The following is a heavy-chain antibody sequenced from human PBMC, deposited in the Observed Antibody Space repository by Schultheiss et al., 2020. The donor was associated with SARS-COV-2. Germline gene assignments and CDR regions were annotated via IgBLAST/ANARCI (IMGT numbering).Heavy chain of an antibody. J-gene: IGHJ2*01. Sequence: SETLSLTFAVYGGSFSGYYWSWIRQPPGKGLEWIGEINHSGSTNYNPSLKSRVTISVDTSKNQFSLKLSSVTAADTAVYYCARHYHWYFDLWGRGTLVTVSS. CDR2: INHSGST. CDR1: GGSFSGYY. D-gene: IGHD3-10*01. CDR3: ARHYHWYFDL. V-gene: IGHV4-34*01.